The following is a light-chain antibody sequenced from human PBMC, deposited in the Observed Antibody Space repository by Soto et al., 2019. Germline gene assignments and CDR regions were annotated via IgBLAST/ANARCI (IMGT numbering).Light chain of an antibody. CDR3: LQDYNYPT. V-gene: IGKV1-6*02. J-gene: IGKJ5*01. CDR2: AAS. CDR1: QSISTY. Sequence: IQLTQSPSPLSASVGDRVAITCLASQSISTYLGWYQQKPGKAPKLLIYAASSLQSGVPSRFSGSGSGTDFTLTISSLQPEDFATYYCLQDYNYPTFGQGTRLENK.